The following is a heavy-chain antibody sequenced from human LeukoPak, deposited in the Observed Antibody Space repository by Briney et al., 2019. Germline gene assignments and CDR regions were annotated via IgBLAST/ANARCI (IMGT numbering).Heavy chain of an antibody. V-gene: IGHV4-39*07. CDR1: DDSISSISFY. J-gene: IGHJ5*02. D-gene: IGHD6-13*01. CDR3: VAYTSSLRWFDP. CDR2: IYYGGTT. Sequence: PSETLSLTCTVSDDSISSISFYWGWIRQPPGKGLEWIGSIYYGGTTYYNPSLESRVTMSLDTPKKQFSLRLRSVTAADTAVYYCVAYTSSLRWFDPWGQGTLVIVSS.